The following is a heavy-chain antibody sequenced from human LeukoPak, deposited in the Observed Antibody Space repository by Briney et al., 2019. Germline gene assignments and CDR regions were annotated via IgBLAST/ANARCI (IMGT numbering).Heavy chain of an antibody. D-gene: IGHD3-3*01. CDR1: GYTFTSYD. J-gene: IGHJ5*02. CDR2: MNPNSGNT. Sequence: GASVKVSCKASGYTFTSYDINWVRQATGQGLEWMGWMNPNSGNTGYAQKFQGRVTITRNTSISTAYMELSSLRSEDTAVYYCARGRGITIFGVVIIGQNWFDPWGQGTLVTVSS. CDR3: ARGRGITIFGVVIIGQNWFDP. V-gene: IGHV1-8*01.